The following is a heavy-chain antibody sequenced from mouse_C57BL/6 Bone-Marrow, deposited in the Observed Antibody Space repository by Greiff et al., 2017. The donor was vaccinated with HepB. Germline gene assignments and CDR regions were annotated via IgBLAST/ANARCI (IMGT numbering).Heavy chain of an antibody. Sequence: VQLVESGPGLVKPSQSLFLTCSITGFPITSGYYWIWIRQSPGKPLEWMGYITHSGETFYNPSLQSPISITRETSKNQFFLQLNSVTTEDTAMYYCAGGGGNYWYFDVWGTGTTVTVSS. CDR2: ITHSGET. CDR1: GFPITSGYY. D-gene: IGHD2-1*01. V-gene: IGHV12-3*01. CDR3: AGGGGNYWYFDV. J-gene: IGHJ1*03.